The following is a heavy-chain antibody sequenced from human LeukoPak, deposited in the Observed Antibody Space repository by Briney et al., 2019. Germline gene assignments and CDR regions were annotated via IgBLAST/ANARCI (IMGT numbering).Heavy chain of an antibody. J-gene: IGHJ4*02. CDR3: AVYYDSSGQRAEHY. D-gene: IGHD3-22*01. Sequence: SETLSLTCTVSGGSISSSSYYWGWIRQPPGKGLEWIGSIYYSGSTYYNPSLKSRVTISVDTSKNQFSLKLSSVTAADTAVYYCAVYYDSSGQRAEHYWGQGTLVTVSS. CDR2: IYYSGST. CDR1: GGSISSSSYY. V-gene: IGHV4-39*01.